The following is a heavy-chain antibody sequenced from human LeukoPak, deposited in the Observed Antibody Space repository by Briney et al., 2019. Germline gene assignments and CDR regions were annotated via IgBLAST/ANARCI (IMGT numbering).Heavy chain of an antibody. CDR2: ISGSGGST. Sequence: GGSLRLSCAASGFTFSSYAMSWVRQAPGKGLEWVSAISGSGGSTYYADSVKGRFTISRDNSKNSLYLQMNSLRAEDTAVYYCARASSSWHFDYWGQGTLVTVSS. V-gene: IGHV3-23*01. D-gene: IGHD6-13*01. CDR3: ARASSSWHFDY. CDR1: GFTFSSYA. J-gene: IGHJ4*02.